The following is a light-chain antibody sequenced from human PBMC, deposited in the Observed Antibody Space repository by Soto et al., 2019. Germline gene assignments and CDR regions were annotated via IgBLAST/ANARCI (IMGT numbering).Light chain of an antibody. CDR1: SSDVGGYNY. J-gene: IGLJ1*01. Sequence: QPVLTQPPSASGSPGQSVTISCTETSSDVGGYNYVSWYQQHPGKAPKLMIYEVSKRPSGVPDRFSGSKSGNTASLTVSGLQAEDEADYYCSSYAGSNNLYVFGTGTKVTVL. CDR3: SSYAGSNNLYV. CDR2: EVS. V-gene: IGLV2-8*01.